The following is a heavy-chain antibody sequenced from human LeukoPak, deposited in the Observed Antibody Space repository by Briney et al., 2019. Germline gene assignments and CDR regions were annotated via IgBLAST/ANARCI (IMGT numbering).Heavy chain of an antibody. CDR1: GGTFSSYA. CDR2: IIPIFGTA. Sequence: EASVTVSFKASGGTFSSYAISWVRQAPGQGLEWMGGIIPIFGTANYAQKFQGRVTITTDESTSTAYMELSSLRSEDTAVYYCARTLSGDPPGYWGQGTLVTVSS. V-gene: IGHV1-69*05. D-gene: IGHD2-21*02. J-gene: IGHJ4*02. CDR3: ARTLSGDPPGY.